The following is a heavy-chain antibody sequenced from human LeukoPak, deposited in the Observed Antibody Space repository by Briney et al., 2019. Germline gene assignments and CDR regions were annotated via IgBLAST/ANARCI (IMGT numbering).Heavy chain of an antibody. J-gene: IGHJ5*02. CDR1: GFTFRSYA. CDR2: ISGSGGST. CDR3: AKGGRPSSGWYLGWFDL. D-gene: IGHD6-19*01. V-gene: IGHV3-23*01. Sequence: PGGSLRLSCAASGFTFRSYAMSWVRQAPGKGLEWVSAISGSGGSTYYADSVKGRFTISRDNSKNTLYLQMNSLRAEDTAVYYCAKGGRPSSGWYLGWFDLWGQGTLVTVSS.